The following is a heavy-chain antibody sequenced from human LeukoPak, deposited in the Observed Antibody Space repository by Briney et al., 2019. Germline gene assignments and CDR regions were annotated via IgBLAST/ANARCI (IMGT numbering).Heavy chain of an antibody. J-gene: IGHJ5*02. V-gene: IGHV3-30*02. CDR1: GFTFSSYG. CDR2: IRDDGSNK. Sequence: GGSLRLSCAASGFTFSSYGMHWVRQAPGKGLEWVAVIRDDGSNKYYADSVKGRFTISRDNSKNTLYLQMNRLRAEDTAVYYCAKGDQLLWFGELWRPDPWGQGTLVTVSS. CDR3: AKGDQLLWFGELWRPDP. D-gene: IGHD3-10*01.